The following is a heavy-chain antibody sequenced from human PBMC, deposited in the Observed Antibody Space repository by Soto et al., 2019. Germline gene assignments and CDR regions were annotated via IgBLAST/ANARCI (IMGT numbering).Heavy chain of an antibody. CDR3: ARPNSGYSSGWYYFDY. CDR2: IYYSGST. J-gene: IGHJ4*02. Sequence: SETLSLTCTVSGGSISSYYWSWIRQPPGKGLEWIGYIYYSGSTNYNPSLKSRVTISVDTSKNQFSLKLSSVTAADTAVYYCARPNSGYSSGWYYFDYWGQGTLVTVSS. CDR1: GGSISSYY. V-gene: IGHV4-59*08. D-gene: IGHD6-19*01.